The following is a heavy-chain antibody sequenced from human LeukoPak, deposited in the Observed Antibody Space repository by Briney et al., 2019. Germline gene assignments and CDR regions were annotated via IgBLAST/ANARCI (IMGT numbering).Heavy chain of an antibody. CDR1: GYTFTGYY. CDR3: ARAHRDFGVVIIGY. V-gene: IGHV1-2*02. J-gene: IGHJ4*02. Sequence: GASVKVSCKASGYTFTGYYMHWVRQAPGQGLEWMGWINPNSGGTNYAQKFQGGVTMTRDTSISTAYMELSRLRSDDTAVYYCARAHRDFGVVIIGYWGQGTLVTVSS. D-gene: IGHD3-3*01. CDR2: INPNSGGT.